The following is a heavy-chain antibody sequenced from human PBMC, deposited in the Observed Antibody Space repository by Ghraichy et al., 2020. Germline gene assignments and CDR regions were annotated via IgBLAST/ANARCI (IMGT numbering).Heavy chain of an antibody. V-gene: IGHV3-23*01. CDR3: ARDLGGSAWDPFDYFQN. D-gene: IGHD6-19*01. Sequence: GGSLRLSCAASGFTLNNFAMSWVRQAPGKGLEWLSLISPSGGTTYYADSVKGRFTISRDNSRNTLYLQMNSLRAEDTALYYCARDLGGSAWDPFDYFQNWGQGTLVTVSS. CDR2: ISPSGGTT. J-gene: IGHJ1*01. CDR1: GFTLNNFA.